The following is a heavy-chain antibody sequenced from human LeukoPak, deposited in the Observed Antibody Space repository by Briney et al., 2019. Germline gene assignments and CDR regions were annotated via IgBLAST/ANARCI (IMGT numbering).Heavy chain of an antibody. V-gene: IGHV3-21*01. D-gene: IGHD6-13*01. CDR3: ASLGDGPFVAAAGRVY. CDR1: GFTFSSYS. J-gene: IGHJ4*02. Sequence: GGSLRLSCAASGFTFSSYSMNWVRQAPGKGLEWVSSISSSSSYIYYADSVKGRFTISRDNAKNSLYLQMNSLRAEDTAVYYCASLGDGPFVAAAGRVYWGQGTLVTVSS. CDR2: ISSSSSYI.